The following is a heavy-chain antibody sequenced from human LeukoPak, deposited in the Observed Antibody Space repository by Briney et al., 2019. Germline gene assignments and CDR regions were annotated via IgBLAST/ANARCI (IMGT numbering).Heavy chain of an antibody. Sequence: GGSLRLSCAASGFTVSSNYMSWVRQAPGKGLEWVSVIHSGGSAYYADSVKGRFTISRDNSKNTLYLQMNSLRAEDTAVYYCARAGGCSSTSCYTDYWGQGTLVTVSS. CDR2: IHSGGSA. CDR1: GFTVSSNY. CDR3: ARAGGCSSTSCYTDY. J-gene: IGHJ4*02. D-gene: IGHD2-2*01. V-gene: IGHV3-66*01.